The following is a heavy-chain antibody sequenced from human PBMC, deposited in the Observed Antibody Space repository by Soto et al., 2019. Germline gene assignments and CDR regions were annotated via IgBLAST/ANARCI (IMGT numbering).Heavy chain of an antibody. CDR2: ISAYNGNT. D-gene: IGHD5-18*01. Sequence: EDSMKVSCKSSGYTFTRYGISWVRQAPGQGLEWMGWISAYNGNTNYAQKLQGRVTMTTDTSTSTAYMELRSLRSEDTAVYYCASRGHTAMVTNFDYWGQGNLVTVSS. J-gene: IGHJ4*02. V-gene: IGHV1-18*04. CDR3: ASRGHTAMVTNFDY. CDR1: GYTFTRYG.